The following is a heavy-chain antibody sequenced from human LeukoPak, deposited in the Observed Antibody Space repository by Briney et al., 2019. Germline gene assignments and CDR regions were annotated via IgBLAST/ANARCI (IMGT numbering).Heavy chain of an antibody. D-gene: IGHD6-13*01. CDR1: GGSISSSSYY. V-gene: IGHV4-39*01. CDR2: IYYSGST. CDR3: ASLGYSSSWYYFDY. J-gene: IGHJ4*02. Sequence: PSETLSLTCTVSGGSISSSSYYWGWIRQPPGKGLEGIGSIYYSGSTYYNPSLKSRVTISVDTSKDQFSLKLSSVTAADTAVYYCASLGYSSSWYYFDYWGQGTLVTVSS.